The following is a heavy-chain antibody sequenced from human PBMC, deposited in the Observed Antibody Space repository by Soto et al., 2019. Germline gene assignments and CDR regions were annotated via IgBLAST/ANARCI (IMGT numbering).Heavy chain of an antibody. J-gene: IGHJ4*02. CDR3: AKDVFIKKYSSGWYPYFDY. D-gene: IGHD6-19*01. V-gene: IGHV3-23*01. CDR1: GFTFSSYA. Sequence: GGSLRLSCAASGFTFSSYAMSWVRQAPGKGLEWVSIISGSGGSTFYADSVKGRFTISRDNSKNTLYLQMNSLRAEDTAVYYCAKDVFIKKYSSGWYPYFDYWGQGTLVTVSS. CDR2: ISGSGGST.